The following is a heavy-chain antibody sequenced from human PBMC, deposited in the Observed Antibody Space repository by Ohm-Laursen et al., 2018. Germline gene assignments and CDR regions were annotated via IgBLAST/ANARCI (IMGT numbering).Heavy chain of an antibody. Sequence: SETLSLTCTVSGDSISSYYWSWIRQPAGKGLEWIGRIYPSGSTNYNPSLKSRVTILLDTSKNQFSLQLISVSAADTAVYYCARSKGDSWLYYYYGLDVWGHGTTVLVSS. CDR2: IYPSGST. V-gene: IGHV4-4*07. CDR3: ARSKGDSWLYYYYGLDV. J-gene: IGHJ6*02. CDR1: GDSISSYY. D-gene: IGHD6-13*01.